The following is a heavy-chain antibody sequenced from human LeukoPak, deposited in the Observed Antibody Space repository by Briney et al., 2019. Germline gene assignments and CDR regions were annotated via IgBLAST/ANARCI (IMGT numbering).Heavy chain of an antibody. CDR3: ARQRSTRVEEFDY. J-gene: IGHJ4*02. Sequence: GGSLRLSCAASEFTFNNYAMNWVRQAPGKGLEWVSFISSSASTIYYADSVKGRFTISRDNAKNSLYLQMNSLRGEDTAVYYCARQRSTRVEEFDYWGQGTLVTVSS. D-gene: IGHD1-1*01. CDR2: ISSSASTI. V-gene: IGHV3-48*03. CDR1: EFTFNNYA.